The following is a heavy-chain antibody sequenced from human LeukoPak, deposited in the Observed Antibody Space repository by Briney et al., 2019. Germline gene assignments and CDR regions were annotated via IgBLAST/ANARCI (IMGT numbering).Heavy chain of an antibody. D-gene: IGHD5-18*01. CDR1: GGSFSGYY. CDR3: ARHLTAMVRFDY. Sequence: SETLSLTCAVYGGSFSGYYWSWIRQPPGKGLEWIGEINHSGSTNYNPSLKSRVTIFVDTSKNQFSLKLSSVTAADTAVYYCARHLTAMVRFDYWGQGTLVTVSS. J-gene: IGHJ4*02. V-gene: IGHV4-34*01. CDR2: INHSGST.